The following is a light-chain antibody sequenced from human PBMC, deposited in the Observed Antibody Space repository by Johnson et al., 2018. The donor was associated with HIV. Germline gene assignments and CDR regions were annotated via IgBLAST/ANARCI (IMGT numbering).Light chain of an antibody. CDR1: SSNIGNNY. Sequence: QSVLTQPPSVSAAPGQKVTISCSGSSSNIGNNYVSWYQQLPGTAPTLLIYDNNKRPSGIPDRFSGSKSGTSATLAITGLQTGDEAEYYCATWDSSMTDGGVFGTGTKVTVL. J-gene: IGLJ1*01. V-gene: IGLV1-51*01. CDR2: DNN. CDR3: ATWDSSMTDGGV.